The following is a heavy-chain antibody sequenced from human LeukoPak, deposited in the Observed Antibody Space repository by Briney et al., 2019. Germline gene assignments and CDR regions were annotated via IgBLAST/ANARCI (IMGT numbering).Heavy chain of an antibody. CDR1: RFTFSSYG. Sequence: GGSLRLSCAASRFTFSSYGMPWVRQAPGKGLEWVAFIRYDGNIKYYADSVKGRFTISRDNSKNTLYLQMNSLIAEDTAVYYCAKDPVGGWGQGTLVTVSS. J-gene: IGHJ4*02. CDR2: IRYDGNIK. CDR3: AKDPVGG. V-gene: IGHV3-30*02. D-gene: IGHD3-16*01.